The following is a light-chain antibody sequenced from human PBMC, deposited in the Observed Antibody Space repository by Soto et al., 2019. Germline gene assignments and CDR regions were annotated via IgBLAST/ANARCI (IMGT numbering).Light chain of an antibody. CDR2: AAS. J-gene: IGKJ4*01. CDR1: QNISSY. V-gene: IGKV1-39*01. CDR3: QQSYGTLT. Sequence: DIPMTQSPSSLSASVGDRLTITCRASQNISSYLNWYHQKPGKAPKLLIWAASSLQSGVPSRFSGSGSGTDFTPTISSLQPEDFATYYCQQSYGTLTFGGGTKVETK.